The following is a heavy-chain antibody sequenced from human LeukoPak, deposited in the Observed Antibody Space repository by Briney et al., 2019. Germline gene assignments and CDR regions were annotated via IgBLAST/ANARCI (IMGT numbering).Heavy chain of an antibody. CDR3: TMRGNTWYDC. J-gene: IGHJ4*02. Sequence: GGSLRLSCTASGFTFGDYAMSWVRQAPGKGLEWVSVIYSGGSTYYADSVKGRFTISRDNSKNTVDLQMNSLRVEDTAVYYCTMRGNTWYDCWGQGTLVTVSS. V-gene: IGHV3-53*01. CDR2: IYSGGST. D-gene: IGHD6-13*01. CDR1: GFTFGDYA.